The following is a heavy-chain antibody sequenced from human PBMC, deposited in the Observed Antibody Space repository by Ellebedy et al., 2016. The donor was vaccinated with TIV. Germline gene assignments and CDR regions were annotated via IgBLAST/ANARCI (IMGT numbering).Heavy chain of an antibody. V-gene: IGHV1-46*01. CDR1: RGTFSSYA. Sequence: ASVKVSXKASRGTFSSYAISWVRQAPGQGLEWMGIINPSGGSTTYAQNFQGRVTMTRNTSISTAYMELSSLRSEDTAVYYCARVQVDSSSSPYYYYYYMDVWGKGTTVTVSS. CDR3: ARVQVDSSSSPYYYYYYMDV. J-gene: IGHJ6*03. D-gene: IGHD6-6*01. CDR2: INPSGGST.